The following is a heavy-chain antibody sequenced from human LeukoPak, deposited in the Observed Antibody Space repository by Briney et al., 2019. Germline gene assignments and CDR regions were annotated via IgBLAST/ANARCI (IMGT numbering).Heavy chain of an antibody. CDR1: GFTFSSYS. D-gene: IGHD3-16*02. V-gene: IGHV3-48*01. J-gene: IGHJ4*02. CDR2: ISSSSSTI. CDR3: AKNDYVWGSYRYADY. Sequence: PGGSLRLSCAASGFTFSSYSMNWVRQAPGKGLEWVSYISSSSSTIYYADSVKGRFTTSRDNSKNTLYLQMNSLRAEDTAVYYCAKNDYVWGSYRYADYWGQGTLVTVSS.